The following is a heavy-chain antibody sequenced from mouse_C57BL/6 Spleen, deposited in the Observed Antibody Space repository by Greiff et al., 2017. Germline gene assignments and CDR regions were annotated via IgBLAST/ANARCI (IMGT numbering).Heavy chain of an antibody. D-gene: IGHD1-1*01. V-gene: IGHV1-69*01. CDR1: GYTFTSYW. Sequence: QVQLQQSGAELVMPGASVKLSCKASGYTFTSYWMHWVQQRPGQGLEWIGEIDPSDSYTNYNQKLKGKSTLTVDKSSSTAYMQLSSLTSEDSAVYYCARDYYGSENWYFDVWGTGTTVTVSS. J-gene: IGHJ1*03. CDR3: ARDYYGSENWYFDV. CDR2: IDPSDSYT.